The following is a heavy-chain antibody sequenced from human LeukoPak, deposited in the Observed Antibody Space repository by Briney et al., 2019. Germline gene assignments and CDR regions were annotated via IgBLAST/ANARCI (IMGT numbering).Heavy chain of an antibody. V-gene: IGHV1-2*02. CDR3: ARSEGATDNRFDY. Sequence: ASVKVSCKASGYTFTGYYKHWVRQAPGQGLEWMGWINPNSGGTNYAQKFQGRVTMTRDTSISTAYMELSRLRSDDTAVYYCARSEGATDNRFDYWGQGTLVTVSS. CDR1: GYTFTGYY. D-gene: IGHD1-26*01. J-gene: IGHJ4*02. CDR2: INPNSGGT.